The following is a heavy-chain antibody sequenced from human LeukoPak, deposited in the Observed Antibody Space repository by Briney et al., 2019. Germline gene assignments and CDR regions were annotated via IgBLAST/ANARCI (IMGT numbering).Heavy chain of an antibody. J-gene: IGHJ4*02. CDR3: ARDRRYYDSSGYNTPGGY. D-gene: IGHD3-22*01. CDR1: GYTFTSYG. Sequence: GASVKVSCKASGYTFTSYGISWVRQAPGQGLEWMGWISAYNGNTNYAQKLQGRVTMTTDTSTSTAYMELRSLRSDDTAVYYCARDRRYYDSSGYNTPGGYWGQGTLVTVSS. V-gene: IGHV1-18*01. CDR2: ISAYNGNT.